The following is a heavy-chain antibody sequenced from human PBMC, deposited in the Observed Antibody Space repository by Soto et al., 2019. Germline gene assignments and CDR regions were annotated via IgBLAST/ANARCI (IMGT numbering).Heavy chain of an antibody. CDR1: GFSISSYS. D-gene: IGHD2-15*01. CDR2: ISTSSHHS. Sequence: EVQLAESGGGLVKPGGSLRLSCAASGFSISSYSMNWVRQAPGKGQEWVSSISTSSHHSQYADSVRGRFTISRDNAKNSLYLQMDSLRDEDTAVYHCVPDVVAIAATGYWGQGTLVTVSS. J-gene: IGHJ4*02. V-gene: IGHV3-21*01. CDR3: VPDVVAIAATGY.